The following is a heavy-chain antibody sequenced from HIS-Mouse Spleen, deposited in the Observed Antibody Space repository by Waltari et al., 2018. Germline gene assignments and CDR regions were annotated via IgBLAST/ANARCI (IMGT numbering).Heavy chain of an antibody. CDR2: ISAYNGNT. J-gene: IGHJ4*02. CDR3: ARSFLEWLLYFDY. CDR1: CYPFTTLG. D-gene: IGHD3-3*02. V-gene: IGHV1-18*01. Sequence: VQLVHSGTEVKKPGGALKVSCKDTCYPFTTLGNSWRRQAPGQGLEWMGWISAYNGNTNYAQKLQGRVTMTTDTSTSTAYMELRSLRSDDTAVYYCARSFLEWLLYFDYWGQGTLVTVSS.